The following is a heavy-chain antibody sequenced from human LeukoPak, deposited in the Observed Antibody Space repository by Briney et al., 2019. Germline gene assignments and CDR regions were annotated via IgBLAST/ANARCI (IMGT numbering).Heavy chain of an antibody. CDR2: IRYDGSNK. J-gene: IGHJ4*02. CDR1: GFTFSSYG. D-gene: IGHD5-12*01. Sequence: GGSLRLSCAASGFTFSSYGMHWVRQAPGKGLEWVAFIRYDGSNKYYADSVKGRFTISRDNSKNTLYLQMNSLRAEDTAVYYCAKDLVDIVATIDHYSDYWGQGTLVTVSS. V-gene: IGHV3-30*02. CDR3: AKDLVDIVATIDHYSDY.